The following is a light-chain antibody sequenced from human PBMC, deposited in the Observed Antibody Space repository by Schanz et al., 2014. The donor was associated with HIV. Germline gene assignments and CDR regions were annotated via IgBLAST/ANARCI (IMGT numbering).Light chain of an antibody. Sequence: EIVLTQSPDTLSLSPGGGATLSCRARQRVPSNYLAWFQQRPGQAPRLLIYAASSRATGIPDRFSGSGSGTDFTLTISRLEPEDFAVFYCQQHGGSPRFTFGPGTKVDVK. CDR2: AAS. V-gene: IGKV3-20*01. CDR1: QRVPSNY. J-gene: IGKJ3*01. CDR3: QQHGGSPRFT.